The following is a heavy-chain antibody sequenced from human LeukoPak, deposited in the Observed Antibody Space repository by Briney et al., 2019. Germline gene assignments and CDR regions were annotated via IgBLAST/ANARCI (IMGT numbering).Heavy chain of an antibody. Sequence: GRSLRLSCVASGFTFSSYGMQWVRQAPGNGLEWVALISYDGSNRNYADSVKGRFTISRDNSKNTLYLQMNSLRAEDTAVYYCAKDHGSGWFPDYWGQGTLVTVSS. CDR3: AKDHGSGWFPDY. CDR2: ISYDGSNR. CDR1: GFTFSSYG. V-gene: IGHV3-30*18. D-gene: IGHD6-19*01. J-gene: IGHJ4*02.